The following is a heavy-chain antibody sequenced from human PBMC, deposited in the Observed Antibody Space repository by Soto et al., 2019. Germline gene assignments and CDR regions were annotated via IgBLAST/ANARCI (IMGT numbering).Heavy chain of an antibody. Sequence: QVQLVQSGAAVKKPGSSVKVSCKASGGTFSSYAISWVRQAPVQWLEWMGGIIPIFGTANYAQKFQGRVTITADESTSTAYMELSSLRSEDTAVYYCARDSVQIWSSHPSGAFDIWGKGTMVTVSS. CDR2: IIPIFGTA. CDR3: ARDSVQIWSSHPSGAFDI. V-gene: IGHV1-69*19. J-gene: IGHJ3*02. D-gene: IGHD5-18*01. CDR1: GGTFSSYA.